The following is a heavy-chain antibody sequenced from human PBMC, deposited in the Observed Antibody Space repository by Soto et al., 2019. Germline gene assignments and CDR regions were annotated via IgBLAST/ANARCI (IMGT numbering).Heavy chain of an antibody. CDR3: ARYSSFVSYYYYGMDV. V-gene: IGHV1-69*13. Sequence: SVKVSCKASGGTFSSYAISWVGQAPGQGLEWMGGIIPIFGPANYAQKFQGRVTITADESTSTAYMELSSLRSEDTAVYYCARYSSFVSYYYYGMDVWGQGTTVTVSS. D-gene: IGHD6-6*01. CDR2: IIPIFGPA. CDR1: GGTFSSYA. J-gene: IGHJ6*02.